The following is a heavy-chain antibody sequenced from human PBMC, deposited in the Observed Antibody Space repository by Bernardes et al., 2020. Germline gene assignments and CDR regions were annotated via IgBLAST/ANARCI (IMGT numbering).Heavy chain of an antibody. CDR3: AHRRDWGRYFDL. Sequence: SGATLTILTQTLTLTCPFSRFSLSPSGVGVGWIRHPPGKALEWLALIYWDDDKRYSPSLKSRLTITKDTSKNQVVLTMTNMDPVDTATYYCAHRRDWGRYFDLWGRGTLVTVSS. V-gene: IGHV2-5*02. D-gene: IGHD7-27*01. CDR2: IYWDDDK. CDR1: RFSLSPSGVG. J-gene: IGHJ2*01.